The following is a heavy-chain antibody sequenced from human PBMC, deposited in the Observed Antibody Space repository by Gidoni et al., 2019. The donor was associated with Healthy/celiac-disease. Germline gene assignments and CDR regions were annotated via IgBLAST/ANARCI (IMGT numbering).Heavy chain of an antibody. CDR1: GFTFSSYG. J-gene: IGHJ4*02. Sequence: QVQLVESGGGVVQPGRSLRLSCAASGFTFSSYGMHWVRQAPGKGLEWVAVIWYDGSNKYYADSVKGRFTISRDNSKNTLYLQMNSLRAEDTAVYYCARDGCSSTSCEFDYWGQGTLVTVSS. CDR3: ARDGCSSTSCEFDY. D-gene: IGHD2-2*01. CDR2: IWYDGSNK. V-gene: IGHV3-33*01.